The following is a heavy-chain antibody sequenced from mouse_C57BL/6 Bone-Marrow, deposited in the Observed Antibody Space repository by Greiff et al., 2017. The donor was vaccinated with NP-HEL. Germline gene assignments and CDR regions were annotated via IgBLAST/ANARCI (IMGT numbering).Heavy chain of an antibody. CDR1: GYTFTSYW. CDR3: ERDGRSYLWYFDV. CDR2: IDPSDSYT. Sequence: QVQLQQPGAELVKPGASVKLSCKASGYTFTSYWMQWVKQRPGQGLEWIGEIDPSDSYTNYNQKFKGKATLTVDTSSSTAYMQLSSLTSEDSAVYYCERDGRSYLWYFDVWGTGTTVTVSS. D-gene: IGHD1-1*01. V-gene: IGHV1-50*01. J-gene: IGHJ1*03.